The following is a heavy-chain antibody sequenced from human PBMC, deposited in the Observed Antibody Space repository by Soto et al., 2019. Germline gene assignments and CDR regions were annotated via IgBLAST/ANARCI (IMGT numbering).Heavy chain of an antibody. CDR2: IYYSGST. V-gene: IGHV4-30-4*01. CDR1: GGSISSGDYY. D-gene: IGHD6-19*01. J-gene: IGHJ5*02. CDR3: ARARPDGCRLDP. Sequence: QVQLRESGPGLVKPSQTLSLTCTVSGGSISSGDYYWSWIRQPPGKGLEWIGYIYYSGSTYYNPSLKSRVTIAVDTSKNQFSLRLSSVTAADTAVYYCARARPDGCRLDPWGQGTLVTVSS.